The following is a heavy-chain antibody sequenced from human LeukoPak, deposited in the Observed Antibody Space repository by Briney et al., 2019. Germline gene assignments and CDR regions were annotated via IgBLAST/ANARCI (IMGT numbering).Heavy chain of an antibody. V-gene: IGHV3-23*01. D-gene: IGHD6-13*01. CDR1: GFTFNNYA. CDR3: AKKMVPAGIAAAADY. J-gene: IGHJ4*02. CDR2: ISGSGYSR. Sequence: LPGGSLRLSCVAYGFTFNNYAMTWGRQAPGKGLEWVSAISGSGYSRYYADSVKGRFTIARDNSKTTLYLQMNSLRAEDTAVYYCAKKMVPAGIAAAADYWGQGTLVTVSS.